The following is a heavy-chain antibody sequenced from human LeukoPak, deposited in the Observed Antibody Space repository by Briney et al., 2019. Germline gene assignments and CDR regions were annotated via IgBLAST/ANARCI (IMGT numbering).Heavy chain of an antibody. D-gene: IGHD1-26*01. Sequence: ASVKVSCKASGYTFTSYGISWVRQAPGQGLEWMGWISAYNGNTNYAQKLQGRVTMTTDTSTSTAYMELRSLRSDDTAVYYCARVNNYSGSYYDVDYWGQGTLVTVSS. CDR1: GYTFTSYG. J-gene: IGHJ4*02. V-gene: IGHV1-18*01. CDR3: ARVNNYSGSYYDVDY. CDR2: ISAYNGNT.